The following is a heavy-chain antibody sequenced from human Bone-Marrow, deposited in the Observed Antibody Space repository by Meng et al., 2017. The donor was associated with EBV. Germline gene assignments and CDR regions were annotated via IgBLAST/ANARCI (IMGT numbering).Heavy chain of an antibody. V-gene: IGHV4-61*01. D-gene: IGHD5-18*01. CDR2: IYYSGST. J-gene: IGHJ4*02. CDR3: ARDNVDTAMVPH. CDR1: GGSVSSGSYY. Sequence: QGPRQESGPGLVKPSETLSLTCTVSGGSVSSGSYYWSWIRQPPGKGLEWIGYIYYSGSTNYNPSLKSRVTISVDTSKNQFSLKLSSVTAADTAVYYCARDNVDTAMVPHWGQGTLVTVSS.